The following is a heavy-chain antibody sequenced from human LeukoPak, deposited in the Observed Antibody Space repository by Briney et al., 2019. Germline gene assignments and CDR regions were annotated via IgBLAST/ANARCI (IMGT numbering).Heavy chain of an antibody. Sequence: AASVKVSCKASGYTFSNYGITWVRQAAGQGLEWMGWISGYNGHTNYAQKLRGRVTMTTDTSTSTAYMDLRSLRSDDTAVYYCARVAQHRYYYDSSDYRYYFDYWGQGTLVTVSS. D-gene: IGHD3-22*01. CDR2: ISGYNGHT. V-gene: IGHV1-18*01. CDR3: ARVAQHRYYYDSSDYRYYFDY. J-gene: IGHJ4*02. CDR1: GYTFSNYG.